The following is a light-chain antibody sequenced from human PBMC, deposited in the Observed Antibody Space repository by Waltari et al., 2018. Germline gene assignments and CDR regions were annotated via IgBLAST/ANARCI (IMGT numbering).Light chain of an antibody. V-gene: IGLV2-14*03. J-gene: IGLJ3*02. Sequence: WYQQHPGKAPIVVIYDVTERPSGVSNRFSGSKSGSTASLTISGLQTEDEADYYCSSRTNSITWVFGGGTKVTVL. CDR2: DVT. CDR3: SSRTNSITWV.